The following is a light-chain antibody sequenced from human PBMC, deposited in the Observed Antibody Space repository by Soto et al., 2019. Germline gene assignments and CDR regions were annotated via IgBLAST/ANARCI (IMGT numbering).Light chain of an antibody. CDR2: GAY. J-gene: IGKJ4*01. CDR3: QQYNNWPPLT. V-gene: IGKV3-15*01. CDR1: QSGSSN. Sequence: EIGMTQSPATLSVAPGERATLSCRASQSGSSNLAWYQQKPGQAPRLLIYGAYTRATGIPARFSGSGSGTEFTHTISSLQSEDFAVYYCQQYNNWPPLTFGGGTKVEIK.